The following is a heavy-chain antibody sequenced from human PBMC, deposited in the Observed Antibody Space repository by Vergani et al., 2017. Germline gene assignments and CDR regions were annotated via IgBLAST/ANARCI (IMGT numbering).Heavy chain of an antibody. CDR1: GFIFTNYA. Sequence: EVQLLESGGNLIQPGGSLRLSCGASGFIFTNYAMIWVRQAPGKGLEWVSTIGGSGDSTFYADSVEGRFAISRDNSKNTVYLQMNSLRAEDTAVYYCAKDPATSMGFGGQGILVTVSS. CDR2: IGGSGDST. CDR3: AKDPATSMGF. V-gene: IGHV3-23*01. D-gene: IGHD5-18*01. J-gene: IGHJ4*01.